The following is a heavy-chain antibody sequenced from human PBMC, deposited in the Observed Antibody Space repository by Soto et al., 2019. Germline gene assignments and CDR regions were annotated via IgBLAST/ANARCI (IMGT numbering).Heavy chain of an antibody. J-gene: IGHJ4*02. D-gene: IGHD3-9*01. CDR2: IYYSGST. CDR3: ARTYYDILTGFYFDY. CDR1: GGSISSSSYY. V-gene: IGHV4-39*01. Sequence: SETLSLTCTVSGGSISSSSYYWGWIRQPPGKGLEWIGSIYYSGSTYYNPSLKSRVTISVDTSKSQFSLKLSSVTAADTAVYYCARTYYDILTGFYFDYWGQGTLVTVSS.